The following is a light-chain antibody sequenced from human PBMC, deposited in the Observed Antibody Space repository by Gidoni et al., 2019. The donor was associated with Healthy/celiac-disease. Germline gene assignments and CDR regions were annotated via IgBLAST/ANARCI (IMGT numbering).Light chain of an antibody. CDR1: SGHSSYA. Sequence: QLVLTQSTSASASLGASVKLTCTMISGHSSYAIAWHQQQPEKGPRYLMKLNSDRSHSKGDGIPDRFSGSSSGAERYLTISSLQSEDEADYDCQTWGTGIQVFGGGTKLT. CDR2: LNSDRSH. CDR3: QTWGTGIQV. J-gene: IGLJ3*02. V-gene: IGLV4-69*01.